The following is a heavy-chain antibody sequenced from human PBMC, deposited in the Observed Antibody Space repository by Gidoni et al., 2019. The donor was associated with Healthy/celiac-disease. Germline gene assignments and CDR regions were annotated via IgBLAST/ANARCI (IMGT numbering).Heavy chain of an antibody. Sequence: QVQLVESGGGVVQPGRSLRLSCAASGFTFSSDAMHWVRQAPGKGMEWVAVISYDGSNKYYEDSVKGRFTISRDNSKNTRYLQMNSLRAEDTAVYYCARDLEGRMDVWGQGTTVTVSS. V-gene: IGHV3-30-3*01. CDR3: ARDLEGRMDV. J-gene: IGHJ6*02. CDR1: GFTFSSDA. CDR2: ISYDGSNK.